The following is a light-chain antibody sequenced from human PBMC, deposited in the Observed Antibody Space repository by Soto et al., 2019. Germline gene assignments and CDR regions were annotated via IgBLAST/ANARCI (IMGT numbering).Light chain of an antibody. CDR3: QQDNKWPLT. Sequence: EIVMTQSPATLSVSPGERATLSCRASQSVSSNLAWYQQKPGQAPRLLIYGASTRATGIPARFSGSGSGTEFTLTISSLQSEDFAVYYCQQDNKWPLTFGGGTKV. V-gene: IGKV3D-15*01. CDR1: QSVSSN. CDR2: GAS. J-gene: IGKJ4*01.